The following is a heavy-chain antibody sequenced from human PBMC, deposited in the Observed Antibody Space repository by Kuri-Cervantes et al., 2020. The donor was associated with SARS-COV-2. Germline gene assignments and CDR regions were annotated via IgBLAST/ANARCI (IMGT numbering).Heavy chain of an antibody. D-gene: IGHD3-3*01. CDR1: GFTFSSYA. CDR2: IGYDGSDK. V-gene: IGHV3-30*02. CDR3: AKAYYDFWSGPWGGFDI. Sequence: GGSLRLSFAASGFTFSSYAMHWVRQAPGKGLQWVAFIGYDGSDKYYADSVKGRFTISRDSSKNTLDMQMNSLRAEDTAVYFCAKAYYDFWSGPWGGFDIWGQGTVVTVSS. J-gene: IGHJ3*02.